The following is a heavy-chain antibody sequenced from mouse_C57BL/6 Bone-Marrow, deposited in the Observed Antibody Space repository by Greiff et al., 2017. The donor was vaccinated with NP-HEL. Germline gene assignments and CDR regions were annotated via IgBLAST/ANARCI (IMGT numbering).Heavy chain of an antibody. CDR1: GYTFTNYW. CDR3: TRYYYGSVYFDY. J-gene: IGHJ2*01. Sequence: QVHVKQPGAELVKPGASVKLSCKASGYTFTNYWMHWVKQRPGRGLEWIGRIDPNSGGTKYNEKFKSKATLTVDKPSSTAYMQLSSRTSEDSAVDYGTRYYYGSVYFDYWGQGTTLTVSS. D-gene: IGHD1-1*01. CDR2: IDPNSGGT. V-gene: IGHV1-72*01.